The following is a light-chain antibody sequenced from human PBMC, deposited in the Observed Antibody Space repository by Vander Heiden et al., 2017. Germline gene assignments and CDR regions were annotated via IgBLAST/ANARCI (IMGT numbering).Light chain of an antibody. Sequence: VLTQSPATLSLSPREGATLSCRASQSVGYYLAWYQQKPGQAPRRRIYDASTRATGIPARFSGSGYGKDFNLTINSLDPEEWAVYYCLLRSDVPQGGLFTFGHGTKVDIK. CDR2: DAS. J-gene: IGKJ3*01. CDR1: QSVGYY. CDR3: LLRSDVPQGGLFT. V-gene: IGKV3-11*01.